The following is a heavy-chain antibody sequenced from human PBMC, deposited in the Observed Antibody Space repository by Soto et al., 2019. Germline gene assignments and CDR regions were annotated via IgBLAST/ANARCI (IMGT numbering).Heavy chain of an antibody. J-gene: IGHJ4*02. CDR1: GFNLGFYA. Sequence: GSLRTSCSASGFNLGFYAMTWVRQAPGKVLEWLGFIRRKAYGGTTDYAASVKARFTISRYDSRSIDYLQMNSLKTEDTGVYYCTRSWARELELGGQGTLVTVSS. V-gene: IGHV3-49*04. CDR2: IRRKAYGGTT. D-gene: IGHD1-26*01. CDR3: TRSWARELEL.